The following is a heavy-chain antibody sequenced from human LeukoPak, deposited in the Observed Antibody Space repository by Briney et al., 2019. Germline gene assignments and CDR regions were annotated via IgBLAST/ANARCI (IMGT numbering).Heavy chain of an antibody. V-gene: IGHV4-34*01. J-gene: IGHJ4*02. CDR2: INHSGST. CDR1: GGSFSGYY. D-gene: IGHD4-17*01. CDR3: ARQPTTGNFDY. Sequence: SETVSLTCAVYGGSFSGYYWSWIRQPPGKGLEWIGEINHSGSTNYNPSLKSRVTISVDTSKNQFSLKLSSVTAADTAVYYCARQPTTGNFDYWGQGTLVTVSS.